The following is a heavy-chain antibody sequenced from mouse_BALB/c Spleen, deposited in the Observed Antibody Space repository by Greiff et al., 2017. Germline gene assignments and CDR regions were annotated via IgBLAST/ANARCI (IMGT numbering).Heavy chain of an antibody. V-gene: IGHV5-6-5*01. Sequence: EVQLVESGGGLVKPGGSLKLSCAASGFTFSSYAMSWVRQTPEKRLEWVASISSGGSTYYPDSVKGRFTISRDNARNILYLQMSSLRSEDTAMYYCAREGFTTVVDAMDYWGQGTSVTVSS. CDR1: GFTFSSYA. D-gene: IGHD1-1*01. J-gene: IGHJ4*01. CDR2: ISSGGST. CDR3: AREGFTTVVDAMDY.